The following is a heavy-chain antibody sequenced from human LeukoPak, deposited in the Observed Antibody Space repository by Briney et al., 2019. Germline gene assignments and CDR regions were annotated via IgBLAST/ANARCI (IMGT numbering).Heavy chain of an antibody. CDR1: GFTFSSYA. CDR3: AKEPEGFGENYYYYMDV. D-gene: IGHD3-10*01. CDR2: ISYDGSNK. V-gene: IGHV3-30*04. J-gene: IGHJ6*03. Sequence: TGGSLRLSCAASGFTFSSYAMHWVRQAPGKGLEWVAVISYDGSNKYYADSVKGRFTISRDNSKNTLYLQMNSLRAEDTAVYYCAKEPEGFGENYYYYMDVWGKGTTVTVSS.